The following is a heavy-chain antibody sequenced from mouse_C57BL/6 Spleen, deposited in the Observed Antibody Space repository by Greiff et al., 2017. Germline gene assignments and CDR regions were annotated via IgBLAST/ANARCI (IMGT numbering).Heavy chain of an antibody. CDR1: GFNIKNTY. Sequence: VQLQQSVAELVRPGASVKLSCTASGFNIKNTYMHWVKQRPEQGLEWIGRIDPANGNTQYAPKFQGKATITADTSSNTAYLQLSSLTSEDTAIYYFASGYYGSSYEYYWGQGTTLTVSS. CDR3: ASGYYGSSYEYY. CDR2: IDPANGNT. D-gene: IGHD1-1*01. V-gene: IGHV14-3*01. J-gene: IGHJ2*01.